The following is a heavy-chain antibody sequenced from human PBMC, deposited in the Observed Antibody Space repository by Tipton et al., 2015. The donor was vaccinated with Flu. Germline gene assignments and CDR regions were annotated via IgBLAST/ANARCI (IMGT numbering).Heavy chain of an antibody. J-gene: IGHJ5*02. CDR1: GFSVSNNY. V-gene: IGHV3-66*02. CDR3: AWKKYTSGYSYFGP. Sequence: SLRLSCAASGFSVSNNYMSWVRQAPGKGLEWVSVIYSDGRTRYADSVKGRFTISRDDSENTLYLQMSSLRREDTAVYYCAWKKYTSGYSYFGPWGQGTLVTVSS. D-gene: IGHD3-9*01. CDR2: IYSDGRT.